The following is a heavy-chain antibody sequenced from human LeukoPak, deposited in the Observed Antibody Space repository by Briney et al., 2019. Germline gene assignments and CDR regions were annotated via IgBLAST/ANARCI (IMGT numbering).Heavy chain of an antibody. V-gene: IGHV4-59*05. Sequence: SETLSLTCTVSGGSISSYYWSWIRQPPGKGLEWIGSIYYSGSTYYNPSLKSRVTISVDTSKNQFSLKVSSVTASDTAVYYCARQEYQLLKGLNFDFWGQGTLVTVSS. CDR3: ARQEYQLLKGLNFDF. CDR1: GGSISSYY. J-gene: IGHJ4*02. CDR2: IYYSGST. D-gene: IGHD2-2*01.